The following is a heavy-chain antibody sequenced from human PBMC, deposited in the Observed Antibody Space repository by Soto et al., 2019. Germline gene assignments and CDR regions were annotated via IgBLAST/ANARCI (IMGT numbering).Heavy chain of an antibody. Sequence: PGESLKISCKGSGYSFTSYWIGWVRQMPGKGLEWMGIIYPGDSDTRYSPSFQGQVTISADKSISTAYLQWSSLKASDTAMYYCARTQYYDFWSGYYMSPLDYYYYYGMDVWGQGTTVTVSS. J-gene: IGHJ6*02. CDR2: IYPGDSDT. CDR1: GYSFTSYW. V-gene: IGHV5-51*01. D-gene: IGHD3-3*01. CDR3: ARTQYYDFWSGYYMSPLDYYYYYGMDV.